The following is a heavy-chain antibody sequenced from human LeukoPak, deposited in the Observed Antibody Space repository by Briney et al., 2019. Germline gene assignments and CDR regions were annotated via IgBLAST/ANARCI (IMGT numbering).Heavy chain of an antibody. CDR1: GFTFSDYG. D-gene: IGHD3-10*01. CDR2: IRFDGSIT. Sequence: GGSLRLSCAASGFTFSDYGMVWVRVRQAPGKGLEWMAFIRFDGSITYYADSVKGRFTISRDNSKNTLYLQMNSLRAEDTAVYYCAKDQKDYYGSGSYLGPIYYYYYYMDVWGKGTTVTISS. CDR3: AKDQKDYYGSGSYLGPIYYYYYYMDV. V-gene: IGHV3-30*02. J-gene: IGHJ6*03.